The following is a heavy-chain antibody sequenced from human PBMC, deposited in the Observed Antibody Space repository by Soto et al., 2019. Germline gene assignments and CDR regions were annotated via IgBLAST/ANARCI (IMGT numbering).Heavy chain of an antibody. V-gene: IGHV1-18*01. CDR2: ISAYNGNT. CDR3: ARDLDYRDY. Sequence: ASVQVSCKPSGYTFTSSVMHWLRQAPGKGLEWMGWISAYNGNTNYAQKLQGRVTMTTDTSTSTAYMELRSLISDDTAVYYCARDLDYRDYWGQGALVTVSS. J-gene: IGHJ4*02. D-gene: IGHD4-4*01. CDR1: GYTFTSSV.